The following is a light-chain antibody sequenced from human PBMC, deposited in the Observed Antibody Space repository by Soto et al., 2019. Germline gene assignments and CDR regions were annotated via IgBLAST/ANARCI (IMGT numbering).Light chain of an antibody. J-gene: IGKJ2*03. CDR2: DAS. Sequence: EVVLTQSPATLSLSPGERATLSCRASQSVGSSLAWYQQRLGQAPRLLIYDASNRATGIPGRFSGSGSGTDFTLTISSLEPDDFAVYHCQQRGSFGQGTKVEIK. V-gene: IGKV3-11*01. CDR3: QQRGS. CDR1: QSVGSS.